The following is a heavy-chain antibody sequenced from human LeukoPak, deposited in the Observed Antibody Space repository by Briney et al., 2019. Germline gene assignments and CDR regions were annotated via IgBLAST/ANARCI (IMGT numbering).Heavy chain of an antibody. D-gene: IGHD5-24*01. CDR2: INPSVVST. J-gene: IGHJ3*02. CDR1: GYTFTSYY. Sequence: GSSVKVSCKASGYTFTSYYMHWVRQAPGQGLEWMGIINPSVVSTSYAQKFQCRFTMTRDTSTSTVYMELSSLRSGDTAVYYCARSFEDGYNREDDFDIWGQGTMVTVSS. CDR3: ARSFEDGYNREDDFDI. V-gene: IGHV1-46*01.